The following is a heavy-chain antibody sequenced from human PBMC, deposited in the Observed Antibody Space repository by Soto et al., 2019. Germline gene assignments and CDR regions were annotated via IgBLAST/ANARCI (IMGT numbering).Heavy chain of an antibody. Sequence: SEALSLTCTVSDGSISGNFLTWIRQPAGKGLEWIGRISSNGNTDYNPSLKSRVTMSIDTSKNHFSLDLISVTASDTAIYYCAREVWVAGLLYYFDFWGQGTLVTVSS. CDR2: ISSNGNT. D-gene: IGHD6-19*01. CDR1: DGSISGNF. V-gene: IGHV4-4*07. CDR3: AREVWVAGLLYYFDF. J-gene: IGHJ4*02.